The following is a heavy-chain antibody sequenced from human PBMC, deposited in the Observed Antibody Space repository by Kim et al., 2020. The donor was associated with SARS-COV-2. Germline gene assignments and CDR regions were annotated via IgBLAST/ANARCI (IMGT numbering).Heavy chain of an antibody. J-gene: IGHJ6*02. V-gene: IGHV3-23*01. CDR3: AKVSPIWGFYGMDV. D-gene: IGHD2-2*02. Sequence: SKYYAESVKGRFTISRDNSKNTLYLQMNSLRAEDTAVYYCAKVSPIWGFYGMDVWGQGTTVTVSS. CDR2: SK.